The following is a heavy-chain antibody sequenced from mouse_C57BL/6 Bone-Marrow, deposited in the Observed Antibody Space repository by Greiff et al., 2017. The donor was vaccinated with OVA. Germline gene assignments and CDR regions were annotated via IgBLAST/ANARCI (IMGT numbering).Heavy chain of an antibody. J-gene: IGHJ2*01. CDR3: TTPCYYDYLDY. V-gene: IGHV14-4*01. D-gene: IGHD2-4*01. CDR2: IDPENGDT. Sequence: VQLQQSGAELVRPGASVKLSCTASGFNIKDDYMHWVKQRPEQGLEWIGWIDPENGDTEYASKFQGKATITADTSSNTAYLQLSSLTSEDTAVYYCTTPCYYDYLDYWGQGTTLTVSS. CDR1: GFNIKDDY.